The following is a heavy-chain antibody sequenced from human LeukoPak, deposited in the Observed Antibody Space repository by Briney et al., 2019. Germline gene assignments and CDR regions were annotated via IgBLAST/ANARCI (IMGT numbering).Heavy chain of an antibody. V-gene: IGHV3-21*01. Sequence: PGGSLRLSCAASGFTFSSYSMNWVRQAPGKGLEWVSSISSSSSYIYYADSVKGRFTISRDNAKNSLYLQMNSLRAEDTAVYYCARGPYKYSSGWFSTAEYFQHWGQGTLVTVSS. CDR2: ISSSSSYI. CDR3: ARGPYKYSSGWFSTAEYFQH. D-gene: IGHD6-19*01. CDR1: GFTFSSYS. J-gene: IGHJ1*01.